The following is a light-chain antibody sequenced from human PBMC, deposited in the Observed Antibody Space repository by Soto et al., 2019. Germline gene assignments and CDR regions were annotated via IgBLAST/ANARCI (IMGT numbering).Light chain of an antibody. Sequence: DIQMTQSPSTLSASVGDRVTITCRASQSISDWLAWYQQKPGRAPKLLIYDASILESGVPSRFDGSGSGTDFALTISSLQPDDFATYYCQQYNSPSKTFGPGTKVDIK. V-gene: IGKV1-5*01. CDR1: QSISDW. CDR2: DAS. J-gene: IGKJ1*01. CDR3: QQYNSPSKT.